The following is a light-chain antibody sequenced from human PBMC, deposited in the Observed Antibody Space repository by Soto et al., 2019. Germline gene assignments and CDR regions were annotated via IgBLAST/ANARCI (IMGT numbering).Light chain of an antibody. J-gene: IGKJ5*01. V-gene: IGKV3-20*01. CDR3: QQYDTWPS. CDR2: GAS. Sequence: EIVLTQSPDTLSLSPGERATLSCKTSQPAGTNFLAWYQQIPGQAPRLLIFGASKRASDIPDRFSGSGSGTDFTLTISSLQSEDFAIYYCQQYDTWPSFGQGTRLEIK. CDR1: QPAGTNF.